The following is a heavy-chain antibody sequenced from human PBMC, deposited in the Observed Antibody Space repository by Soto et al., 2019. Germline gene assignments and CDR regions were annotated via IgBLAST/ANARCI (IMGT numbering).Heavy chain of an antibody. CDR1: GGSVTSGGYY. CDR3: TRDWGPPVTHGYAS. V-gene: IGHV4-31*01. CDR2: IYSAVDT. D-gene: IGHD7-27*01. J-gene: IGHJ5*01. Sequence: QVQLQESGPGLVRPSQTLSLTCTVSGGSVTSGGYYWSWIRHCPGKGLEWIGYIYSAVDTYYNPSLPGHVFMSLDTSNNHCSLQLTSVTVADTALYYSTRDWGPPVTHGYASWGQGILVTVSS.